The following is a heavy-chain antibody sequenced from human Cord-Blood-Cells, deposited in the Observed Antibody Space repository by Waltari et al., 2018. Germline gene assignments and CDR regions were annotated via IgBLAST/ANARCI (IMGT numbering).Heavy chain of an antibody. CDR1: GGSISSSSYY. D-gene: IGHD7-27*01. J-gene: IGHJ5*02. CDR3: ARQTGNWFDP. V-gene: IGHV4-39*01. CDR2: IYCSEST. Sequence: QLQLQESGPGLVKPSETLSLTCTVSGGSISSSSYYWGWIRQPPGKGLEWIGSIYCSESTYYNPSLMSRVTISVDTSKTRFTLKRSSVTAADTAVYYCARQTGNWFDPWGQGTLVTVSS.